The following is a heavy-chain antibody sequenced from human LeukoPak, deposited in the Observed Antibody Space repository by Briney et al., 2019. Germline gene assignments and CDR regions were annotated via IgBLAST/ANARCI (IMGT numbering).Heavy chain of an antibody. CDR1: GYTFTSYY. J-gene: IGHJ5*02. V-gene: IGHV1-46*01. CDR3: ARGISQSDFWSGYYGWFDP. D-gene: IGHD3-3*01. Sequence: ASVKVSCKASGYTFTSYYMHWVRQAPGQGLERMGIINPSGGSTSYAQKFQGRVTMTRDTSTSTVYMELSSLRSEDTAVYYCARGISQSDFWSGYYGWFDPWGQGTLVTVSS. CDR2: INPSGGST.